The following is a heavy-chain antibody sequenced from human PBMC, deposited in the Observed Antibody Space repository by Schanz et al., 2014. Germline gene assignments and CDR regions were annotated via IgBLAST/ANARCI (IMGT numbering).Heavy chain of an antibody. D-gene: IGHD3-3*01. Sequence: VQLVESGGGVVQPGRSLRLSCAAFGFMFSSYGMHWVRQAPGKGLEWVANIKRNGSEKNYLGSVKGRFTISRDNAKNSLFLQMNSLTAEYTAVYYCARGRVLESWGQGTLVAVSA. CDR3: ARGRVLES. V-gene: IGHV3-7*01. CDR1: GFMFSSYG. CDR2: IKRNGSEK. J-gene: IGHJ5*01.